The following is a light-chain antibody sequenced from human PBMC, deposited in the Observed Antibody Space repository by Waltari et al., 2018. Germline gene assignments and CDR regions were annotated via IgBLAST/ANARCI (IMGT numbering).Light chain of an antibody. CDR2: HTS. CDR1: QSVGRF. CDR3: QKYVNLPAT. Sequence: IGLTQSPSPMPFFQGGGATLSCRASQSVGRFLAWYQQKPGHAPRLLIYHTSIRATGIPDRFSGSGSGTDFSLTISGLGPEDFAVYYCQKYVNLPATFGQGTKVEIK. J-gene: IGKJ1*01. V-gene: IGKV3-20*01.